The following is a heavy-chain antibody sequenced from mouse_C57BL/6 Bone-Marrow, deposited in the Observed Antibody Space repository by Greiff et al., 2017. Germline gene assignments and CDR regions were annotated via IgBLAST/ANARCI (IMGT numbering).Heavy chain of an antibody. CDR1: GFSLTSYG. J-gene: IGHJ2*01. CDR3: ARNGYFDY. V-gene: IGHV2-2*01. Sequence: QVQLQQSGPGLVQPSQSLSITCTVSGFSLTSYGVHWVRQSPGKGLEWLGVIWSGGSTDSNAAFISRLSISKDNSKSQVFFKMNSLQADDTAIYYCARNGYFDYWGQGTTLTVSS. CDR2: IWSGGST.